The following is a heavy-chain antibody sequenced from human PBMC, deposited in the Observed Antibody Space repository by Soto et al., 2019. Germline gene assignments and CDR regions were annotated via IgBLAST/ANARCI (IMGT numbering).Heavy chain of an antibody. V-gene: IGHV1-69*13. CDR1: GGTFSSYA. Sequence: SVKVSCKASGGTFSSYAISWVRQAPGQGLEWMGGIIPIFGTANYAQKFQGRVTITADESTSTAYMELSSLRSEDTAVYYCALYPHIYSSYYGTDVLGQATTVTVSS. J-gene: IGHJ6*02. CDR2: IIPIFGTA. CDR3: ALYPHIYSSYYGTDV. D-gene: IGHD3-16*01.